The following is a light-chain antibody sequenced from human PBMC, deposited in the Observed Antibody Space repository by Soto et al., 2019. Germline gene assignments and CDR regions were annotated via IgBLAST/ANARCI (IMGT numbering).Light chain of an antibody. V-gene: IGKV3-11*01. Sequence: EIVLTQSPATLSLSPGERASLSCRASQSVSSSLAWYQQKPGQAPRLLIYDASNRATGIPARFSGSGSGTDFTLTISSLEPEDFAVYYCQHRGPWPPSPTFGRGTKLEIK. CDR2: DAS. CDR3: QHRGPWPPSPT. J-gene: IGKJ2*01. CDR1: QSVSSS.